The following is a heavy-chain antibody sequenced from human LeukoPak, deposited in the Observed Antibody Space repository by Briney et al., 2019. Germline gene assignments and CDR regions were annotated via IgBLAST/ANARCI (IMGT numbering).Heavy chain of an antibody. Sequence: PSETLSLTCAVYGGSFSGYYWSWIRQTPGKGLEWIGEINHSGSTNYNPSLKSRVTISVDTSKNQFSLKLSSVTAADTAVYYCARGRSYDFWIGYLPYFDYWGQGTLVTVSS. CDR3: ARGRSYDFWIGYLPYFDY. CDR1: GGSFSGYY. J-gene: IGHJ4*02. V-gene: IGHV4-34*01. D-gene: IGHD3-3*01. CDR2: INHSGST.